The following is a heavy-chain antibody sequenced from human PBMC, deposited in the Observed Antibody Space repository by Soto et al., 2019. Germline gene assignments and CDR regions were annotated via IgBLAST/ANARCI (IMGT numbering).Heavy chain of an antibody. V-gene: IGHV4-30-2*06. CDR3: ARGQAATAAI. CDR1: GGSISSGGYS. Sequence: QLQLQESGSGLVRPSQTLSLTCAVSGGSISSGGYSWSWIRQSPGKGMEWIGYIYLSGITYHNPSFKSRVSISIDKFNNPFSLTLTSVPAADTAVYFCARGQAATAAIWGRGTLVTVSS. CDR2: IYLSGIT. J-gene: IGHJ4*02. D-gene: IGHD6-25*01.